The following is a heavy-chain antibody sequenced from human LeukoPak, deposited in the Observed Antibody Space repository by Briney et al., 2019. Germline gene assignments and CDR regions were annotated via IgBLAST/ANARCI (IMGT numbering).Heavy chain of an antibody. D-gene: IGHD5-18*01. CDR3: ARSGYSYNLVDY. CDR1: GGSMSSYY. CDR2: IYYSGST. J-gene: IGHJ4*02. Sequence: PSETLSLTCTVSGGSMSSYYWNWIRQPPGKGLEWIGYIYYSGSTNYNPSLKSRATISVDTSKNQFSLKLSSVTAADTAVYYCARSGYSYNLVDYWGQGTLVTVSS. V-gene: IGHV4-59*08.